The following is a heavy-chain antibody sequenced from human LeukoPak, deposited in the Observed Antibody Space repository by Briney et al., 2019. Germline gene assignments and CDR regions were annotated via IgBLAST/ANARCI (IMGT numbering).Heavy chain of an antibody. J-gene: IGHJ3*02. CDR2: INHSGST. D-gene: IGHD1-26*01. CDR1: GGSFSGYY. V-gene: IGHV4-34*01. Sequence: PSETLSLTCAVYGGSFSGYYWSWIRQPPGKGLEWIGEINHSGSTNYNPSLKSRVTISVDTSKNQFSLKLSSVTAADTAVYYCARGYDEVGATSFGAFDIRGQGTMVTVSS. CDR3: ARGYDEVGATSFGAFDI.